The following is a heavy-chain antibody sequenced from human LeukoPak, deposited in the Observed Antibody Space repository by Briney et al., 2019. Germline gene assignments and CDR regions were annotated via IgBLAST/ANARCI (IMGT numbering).Heavy chain of an antibody. CDR3: AREGIAAAAWFDP. V-gene: IGHV1-2*02. J-gene: IGHJ5*02. CDR1: GYTFTSYY. Sequence: ASVKVSCKASGYTFTSYYMHWVRQAPGQGLEWMGWINPNSGGTNYAQKFQGRVTMTRDTSISTAYMELSRLRSDDTAVYYCAREGIAAAAWFDPWGQGTLVTVSS. CDR2: INPNSGGT. D-gene: IGHD6-13*01.